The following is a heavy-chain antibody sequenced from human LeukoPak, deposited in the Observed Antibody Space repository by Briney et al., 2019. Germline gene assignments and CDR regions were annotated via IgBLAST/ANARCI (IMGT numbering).Heavy chain of an antibody. CDR1: GFPFNAYW. J-gene: IGHJ4*02. CDR2: IRQDGDTK. Sequence: GGSLRLSCAASGFPFNAYWMTWVRQAPGKGLEWVANIRQDGDTKYYVDSVKGRFTISRGNAMNSLYLQMNSLRAEDTAIYYCARSLPYGTTWYGRSDFWGQGTPVTVSS. D-gene: IGHD6-13*01. CDR3: ARSLPYGTTWYGRSDF. V-gene: IGHV3-7*03.